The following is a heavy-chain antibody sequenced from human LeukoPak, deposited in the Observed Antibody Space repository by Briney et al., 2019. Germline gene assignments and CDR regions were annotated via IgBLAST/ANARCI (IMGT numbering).Heavy chain of an antibody. CDR1: GFTFSSYA. CDR2: ISSSSNYI. D-gene: IGHD3-9*01. CDR3: ARDPSNFDWLLYTSFDF. J-gene: IGHJ4*02. V-gene: IGHV3-21*01. Sequence: GGSLRLSCAASGFTFSSYAMSWVRQAPVKGLEWVSSISSSSNYIYYADSVKGRFTISRDNAKNSLYLQMNSLRAEDKAVYYCARDPSNFDWLLYTSFDFWGQGTLVIVSS.